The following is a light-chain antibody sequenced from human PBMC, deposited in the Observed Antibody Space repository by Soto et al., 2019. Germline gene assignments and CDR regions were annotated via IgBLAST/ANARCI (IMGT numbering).Light chain of an antibody. Sequence: IQMTQSPSSLSASQGDRVTITCRASQGIGNDLGWYQQKPGKAPKLLIYAASSLQSGVPSRFSGSGSGTDFTLTISSLQPEDFATYYCLQDYNYPLTFGGGTKVDIK. CDR1: QGIGND. V-gene: IGKV1-6*01. CDR2: AAS. CDR3: LQDYNYPLT. J-gene: IGKJ4*01.